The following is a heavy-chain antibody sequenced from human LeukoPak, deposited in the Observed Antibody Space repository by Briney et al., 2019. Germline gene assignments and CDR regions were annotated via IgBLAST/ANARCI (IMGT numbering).Heavy chain of an antibody. Sequence: SETLSLTCTVSGGSISSGDYFWSWIRQPPGKGLEWIGYIYYSGRTYYNPSLKSRVIITVDTSKNQFSLKLSSVTAADMAVYYCARERTTVTEYGMDVWGQGTTVTVSS. D-gene: IGHD4-17*01. CDR1: GGSISSGDYF. CDR3: ARERTTVTEYGMDV. J-gene: IGHJ6*02. V-gene: IGHV4-30-4*01. CDR2: IYYSGRT.